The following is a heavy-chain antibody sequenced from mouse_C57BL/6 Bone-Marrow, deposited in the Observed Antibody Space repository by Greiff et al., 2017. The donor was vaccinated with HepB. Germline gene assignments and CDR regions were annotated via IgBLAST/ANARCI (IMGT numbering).Heavy chain of an antibody. Sequence: EVQVVESGGGLVKPGGSLKLSCAASGFTFSDYGMHWVRQAPEKGLEWVAYISSGSSTIYYADTVKGRFTISRDNAKNTLFLQMTSLRSEDTAMYYCARYDYAFAYWGQGTLVTVSA. CDR3: ARYDYAFAY. CDR2: ISSGSSTI. V-gene: IGHV5-17*01. J-gene: IGHJ3*01. CDR1: GFTFSDYG. D-gene: IGHD2-4*01.